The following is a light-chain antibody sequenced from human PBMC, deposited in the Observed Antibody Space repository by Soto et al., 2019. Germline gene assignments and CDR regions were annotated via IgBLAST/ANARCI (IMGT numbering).Light chain of an antibody. CDR3: QQSNNWPWT. CDR1: QSVSSN. V-gene: IGKV3-15*01. CDR2: GAS. J-gene: IGKJ1*01. Sequence: EIVMTQSPATLSVSPGERATLSCRASQSVSSNLAWYQQKGGQAPRLLIYGASSRATGIPARFNGSGSGTEFTLTISSLQSEDFAVYYCQQSNNWPWTFGQGTKVEIK.